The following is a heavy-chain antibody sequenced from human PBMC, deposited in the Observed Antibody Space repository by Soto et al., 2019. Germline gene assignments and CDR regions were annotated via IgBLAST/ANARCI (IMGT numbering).Heavy chain of an antibody. CDR1: GGSISSYY. CDR2: IYYSGST. J-gene: IGHJ5*02. Sequence: SETLSLTCTVSGGSISSYYWSWIRQPPGKGLEWIGYIYYSGSTNYNPSLKSRVTISVDTSKNQFSLKLSSVTAADTAVYYCARDSEPISGQNWFDPWGQGTLVTVSS. D-gene: IGHD3-3*02. CDR3: ARDSEPISGQNWFDP. V-gene: IGHV4-59*01.